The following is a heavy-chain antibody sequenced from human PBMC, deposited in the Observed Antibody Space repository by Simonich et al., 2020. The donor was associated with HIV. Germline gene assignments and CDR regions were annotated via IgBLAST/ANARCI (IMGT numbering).Heavy chain of an antibody. CDR3: ARDRAYYDFWSGYRGDAFDI. V-gene: IGHV3-33*01. CDR1: GFTYSSYG. J-gene: IGHJ3*02. Sequence: QVQLVESGGGVVQPGRYLRLSCAASGFTYSSYGMHWVRQAPGKGWEWVAVIWDVGSNKYTADAVKGRFTISRDNSKNTLYLQMNSLRAEDTAVYYCARDRAYYDFWSGYRGDAFDIWGQGTMVTVSS. CDR2: IWDVGSNK. D-gene: IGHD3-3*01.